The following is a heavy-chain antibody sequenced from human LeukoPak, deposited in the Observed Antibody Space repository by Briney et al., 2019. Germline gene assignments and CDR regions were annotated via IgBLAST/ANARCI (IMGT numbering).Heavy chain of an antibody. CDR1: GFTFSSYA. D-gene: IGHD3-10*01. CDR2: ISGSGGST. CDR3: ARDDYYGSGRVD. Sequence: PGGSLRLSCAASGFTFSSYAMSWVRQAPGKGLEWVSAISGSGGSTYYADSVKGRFTISRDNSKNTLYLQMNSLRAEDTALYHCARDDYYGSGRVDWGQGTLVTVSS. V-gene: IGHV3-23*01. J-gene: IGHJ4*02.